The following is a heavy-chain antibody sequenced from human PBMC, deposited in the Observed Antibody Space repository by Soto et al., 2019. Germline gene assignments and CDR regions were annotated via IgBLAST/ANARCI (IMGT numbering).Heavy chain of an antibody. CDR1: GFTFSSYA. Sequence: EVQLLESGGGLVQPGGSLRLSCAASGFTFSSYAMSWVRQAPGKGLEWVSAISGSGGSTYYADSVKGRFTISRDNSKNTLYLQMNSLRAEDTAVYYCTKAPAARPSYYYYMDVWGKGTTVTLSS. D-gene: IGHD6-6*01. CDR3: TKAPAARPSYYYYMDV. CDR2: ISGSGGST. J-gene: IGHJ6*03. V-gene: IGHV3-23*01.